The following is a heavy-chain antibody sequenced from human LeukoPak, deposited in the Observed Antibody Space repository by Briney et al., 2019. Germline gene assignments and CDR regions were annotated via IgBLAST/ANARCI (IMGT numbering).Heavy chain of an antibody. D-gene: IGHD2-2*01. CDR2: ISGSGDIT. J-gene: IGHJ4*02. CDR3: AKVSRFAVVPAAMLDY. CDR1: GFTFSSYA. Sequence: GGSLRLSCAASGFTFSSYAMSWVRQAPGKGLEWVSAISGSGDITYYADSVKGRFTMSRDNFKNTLYLQMNSLRAEDTAVYYCAKVSRFAVVPAAMLDYWGQGIQVTVSS. V-gene: IGHV3-23*01.